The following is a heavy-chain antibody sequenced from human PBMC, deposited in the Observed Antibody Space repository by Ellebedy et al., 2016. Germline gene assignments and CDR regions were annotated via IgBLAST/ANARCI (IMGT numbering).Heavy chain of an antibody. J-gene: IGHJ3*02. CDR2: ISSSGSTI. CDR1: GFTFSDYY. D-gene: IGHD4-17*01. Sequence: GGSLRLXXAASGFTFSDYYMSWIRQAPGKGLEWVSYISSSGSTIYYADSVKGRFTISRDNAKNSLYLQMNSLRAEDTAVYYCASGDNTVTTLDAFDNWGQGTMVTVSS. CDR3: ASGDNTVTTLDAFDN. V-gene: IGHV3-11*01.